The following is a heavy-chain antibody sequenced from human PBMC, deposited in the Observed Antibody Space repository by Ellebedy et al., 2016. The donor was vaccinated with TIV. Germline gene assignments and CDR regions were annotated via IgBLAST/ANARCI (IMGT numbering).Heavy chain of an antibody. CDR1: GASFSHYY. V-gene: IGHV4-34*01. Sequence: SQTLSLTCXVYGASFSHYYWSWIRLPPGKGLEWIGEINHSGSTYYNPSLKSRVSMSVDRSKNQFSLKLNSLSAADTAVYFCARGRGGSYSIPFDVWGQGALVTVSS. D-gene: IGHD1-26*01. CDR2: INHSGST. J-gene: IGHJ4*02. CDR3: ARGRGGSYSIPFDV.